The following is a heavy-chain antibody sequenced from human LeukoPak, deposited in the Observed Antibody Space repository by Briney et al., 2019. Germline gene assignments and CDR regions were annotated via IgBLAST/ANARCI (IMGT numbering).Heavy chain of an antibody. CDR2: IKQGGREE. CDR1: GFIFSDYW. CDR3: ARDNGGWFDS. D-gene: IGHD3-10*01. V-gene: IGHV3-7*03. J-gene: IGHJ5*01. Sequence: PGGTLRLSCVASGFIFSDYWMSWVRQAPGKGLEWVANIKQGGREEKYVGSVKGRFAISRDDAKSTLYLQMDSLSGDDTAVYYCARDNGGWFDSGGRGTLVTVSP.